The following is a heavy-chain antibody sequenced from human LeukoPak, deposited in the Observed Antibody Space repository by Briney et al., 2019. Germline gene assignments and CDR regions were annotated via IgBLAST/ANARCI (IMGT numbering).Heavy chain of an antibody. D-gene: IGHD3-22*01. V-gene: IGHV4-59*12. J-gene: IGHJ3*02. CDR3: ARRRLRITMIVVVIKGAFDI. Sequence: SETLSLTCTVSGGSISTYYWSWIRQSPGKGLEWIGFVYYIGTTNYNPSLKSRVTISVDTSKNQFSLKLSSVTAADTAVYYCARRRLRITMIVVVIKGAFDIWGQGTMVTVSS. CDR2: VYYIGTT. CDR1: GGSISTYY.